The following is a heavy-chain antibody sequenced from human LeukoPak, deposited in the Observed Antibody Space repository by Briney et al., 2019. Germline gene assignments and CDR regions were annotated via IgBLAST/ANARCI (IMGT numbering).Heavy chain of an antibody. D-gene: IGHD4-11*01. CDR1: GFTFSSYA. CDR2: ISYDGSNK. CDR3: AREPTVTTFDY. Sequence: GGSLRLSCAASGFTFSSYAMHWVRQAPGKGLEWVAVISYDGSNKYYADSVKGRFTISRDSSKNTLYLQMNSLRAEDTAVYYCAREPTVTTFDYWGQGTLVTVSS. J-gene: IGHJ4*02. V-gene: IGHV3-30-3*01.